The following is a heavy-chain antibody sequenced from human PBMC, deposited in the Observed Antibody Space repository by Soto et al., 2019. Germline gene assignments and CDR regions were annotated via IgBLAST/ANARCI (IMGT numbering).Heavy chain of an antibody. Sequence: QVQLQESGPGLVRPSETLSLTCTVSGGSISGYYWSWIRQPPGKGLEWIGYIYYSGTTSYNPSLTSRVTMSVDTSKKQFSLKVNSVTAADTAVYYCARESYYGSGATVVAYWGQGTLVTVSS. V-gene: IGHV4-59*01. CDR3: ARESYYGSGATVVAY. CDR1: GGSISGYY. J-gene: IGHJ4*02. CDR2: IYYSGTT. D-gene: IGHD3-10*01.